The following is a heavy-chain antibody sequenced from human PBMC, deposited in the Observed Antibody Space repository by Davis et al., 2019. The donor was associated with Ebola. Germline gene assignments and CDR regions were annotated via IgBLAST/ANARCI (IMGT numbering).Heavy chain of an antibody. V-gene: IGHV4-39*01. CDR3: ARGRAAAGSYGMDV. CDR2: IYYSGST. CDR1: GGSISSSSYY. D-gene: IGHD6-13*01. J-gene: IGHJ6*02. Sequence: PSETLSLTCTVSGGSISSSSYYWGWIRQPPGKGLEWIGSIYYSGSTYYNPSLKSRVTISVDTSKNQFSLKLSSVTAADTAVYYCARGRAAAGSYGMDVWGQGTTVTVSS.